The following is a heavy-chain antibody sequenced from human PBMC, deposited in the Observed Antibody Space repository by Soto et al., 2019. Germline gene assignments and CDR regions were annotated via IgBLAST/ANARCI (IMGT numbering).Heavy chain of an antibody. CDR2: IYATGTT. CDR3: VRDGTKTLRDWFDP. J-gene: IGHJ5*02. V-gene: IGHV4-4*07. D-gene: IGHD1-1*01. Sequence: SETLSLSCTVSGASISGFYWSWIRKSAGKGLEWIGRIYATGTTDYNPSLKSRVMMSVDTSKKQFSLKLRSVTAADTAVYYCVRDGTKTLRDWFDPWGQGISVTVS. CDR1: GASISGFY.